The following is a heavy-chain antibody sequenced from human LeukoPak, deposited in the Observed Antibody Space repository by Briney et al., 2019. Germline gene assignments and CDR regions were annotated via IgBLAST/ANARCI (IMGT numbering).Heavy chain of an antibody. CDR1: GFTFSNYG. CDR3: GRDRGSGTEYVDD. Sequence: AGGSLRLSCAVSGFTFSNYGMHWVRQAPGKGLEWVAVIWYDGNNKYYADSVKGRFTISRDNSKNTLYLQMNSLRGEDTAVYYCGRDRGSGTEYVDDWGQGTLVTVSS. D-gene: IGHD2-15*01. J-gene: IGHJ4*02. V-gene: IGHV3-33*01. CDR2: IWYDGNNK.